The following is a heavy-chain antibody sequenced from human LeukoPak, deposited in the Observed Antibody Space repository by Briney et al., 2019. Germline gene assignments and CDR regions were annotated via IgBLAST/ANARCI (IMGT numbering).Heavy chain of an antibody. Sequence: GGSLRPSCAASGLTVSSNYMGWVRQAPGKGLEWVSVIYSGGSTYFADSVKGRFTISRDNSKNTLYLQMNSLRVEDTAVYYCARDPGNNYFDYWGQGALVTVSS. CDR1: GLTVSSNY. CDR2: IYSGGST. D-gene: IGHD2/OR15-2a*01. J-gene: IGHJ4*02. CDR3: ARDPGNNYFDY. V-gene: IGHV3-66*01.